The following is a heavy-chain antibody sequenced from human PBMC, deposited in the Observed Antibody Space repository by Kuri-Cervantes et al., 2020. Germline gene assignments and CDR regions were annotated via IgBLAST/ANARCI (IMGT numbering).Heavy chain of an antibody. V-gene: IGHV1-2*04. CDR3: ARTSLSDSDSSGYYPWPF. CDR2: INPNSGGT. CDR1: GCTFSSYA. J-gene: IGHJ4*02. D-gene: IGHD3-22*01. Sequence: ASVKVSCKASGCTFSSYAISWVRQAPGQGLEWMGWINPNSGGTNYAQKFQGWVTMTRDTSITTAYMELNKLTPDDTDVYYCARTSLSDSDSSGYYPWPFWGQGTLVTVSS.